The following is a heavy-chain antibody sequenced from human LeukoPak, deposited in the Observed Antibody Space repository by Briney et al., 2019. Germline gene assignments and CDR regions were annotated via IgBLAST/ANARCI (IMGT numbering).Heavy chain of an antibody. D-gene: IGHD3-22*01. CDR2: ISYDVGKK. J-gene: IGHJ4*02. Sequence: PGGSLRLSCAASGFTFSSSAMSWVRQAPGKGLEWVAVISYDVGKKYYADSVKGRFTISRDNSKNTLYLQMNSLRAEDTAVYYCAKDDYYDTSGYRDWGQGTLVTVSS. V-gene: IGHV3-30*04. CDR1: GFTFSSSA. CDR3: AKDDYYDTSGYRD.